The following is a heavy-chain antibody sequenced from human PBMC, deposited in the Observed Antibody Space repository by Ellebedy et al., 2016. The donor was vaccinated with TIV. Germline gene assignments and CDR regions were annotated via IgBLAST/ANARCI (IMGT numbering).Heavy chain of an antibody. Sequence: SVKVSXXASGGTFSSYAISWVRQAPGQGLEWMGGIIPIFGTANYAQKFQGRVTITADESTSTAYMELSSLRSEDTAVYYCARTSGYLNWFDPWGQGTLVTVSS. V-gene: IGHV1-69*13. CDR2: IIPIFGTA. D-gene: IGHD3-3*01. J-gene: IGHJ5*02. CDR3: ARTSGYLNWFDP. CDR1: GGTFSSYA.